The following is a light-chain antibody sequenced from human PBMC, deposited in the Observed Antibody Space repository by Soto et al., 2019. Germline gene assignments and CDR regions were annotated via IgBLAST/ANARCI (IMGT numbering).Light chain of an antibody. CDR2: DVT. Sequence: QSVLTQPASVSGSPGQSITISCTGTSSDVGGYNFVSWYQQHPGKAPKLMIHDVTTRPSGVSNRFSGSKSGTTASLTISGLQAEYEADYYCCSYTSSTSYVFGTGTKVTVL. CDR3: CSYTSSTSYV. V-gene: IGLV2-14*01. CDR1: SSDVGGYNF. J-gene: IGLJ1*01.